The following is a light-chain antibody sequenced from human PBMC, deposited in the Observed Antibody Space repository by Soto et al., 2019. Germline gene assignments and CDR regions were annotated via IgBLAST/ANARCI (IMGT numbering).Light chain of an antibody. V-gene: IGKV3-15*01. CDR3: QQCRNWPRT. CDR2: DAS. CDR1: QNAYNN. Sequence: EIVMTQSPATLSVSPGEGATLSCKASQNAYNNLAWYQQRPCQPPRLLIYDASTRASGISARFSGSGYGTEVTITISTPQSEDFAVYFGQQCRNWPRTFGGGTKVEIK. J-gene: IGKJ4*01.